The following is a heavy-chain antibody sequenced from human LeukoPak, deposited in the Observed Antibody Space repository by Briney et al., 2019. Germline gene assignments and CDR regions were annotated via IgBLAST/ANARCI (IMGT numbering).Heavy chain of an antibody. V-gene: IGHV4-59*12. J-gene: IGHJ4*02. CDR1: GGSISPYY. Sequence: SETLSLTCTVSGGSISPYYWSWIRQPPGEGLEWIGYISYTGGTIYNPSLKSRVTISIDTSENHFSLELSSVTAADTAVYYCAFGGVIGPDYWGQGTLVTVSS. CDR3: AFGGVIGPDY. D-gene: IGHD3-16*02. CDR2: ISYTGGT.